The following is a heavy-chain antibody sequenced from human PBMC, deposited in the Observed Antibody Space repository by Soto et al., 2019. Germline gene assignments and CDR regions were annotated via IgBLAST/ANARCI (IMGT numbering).Heavy chain of an antibody. CDR3: ARDHTAYDFSSGYFDY. V-gene: IGHV3-21*01. CDR2: ITSSSSFI. Sequence: GGSLRLSCVVSGFTFSNYSMSWVRQAPGKGLEWVSFITSSSSFIYYADSVKGRFTISRDNAKNSLYLQMNSLRAEDTAVYYCARDHTAYDFSSGYFDYWGQGALVTVSS. D-gene: IGHD3-3*01. CDR1: GFTFSNYS. J-gene: IGHJ4*02.